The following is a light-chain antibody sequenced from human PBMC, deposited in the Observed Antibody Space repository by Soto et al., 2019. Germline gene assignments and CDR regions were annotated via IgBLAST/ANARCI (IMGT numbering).Light chain of an antibody. J-gene: IGKJ1*01. Sequence: EIVLTQSPGTLSLSPGEGASLSCRASQSVTHIYFGWFQQKPGQAPRLLIYGTSRRAVGIPDRFSGSGSGRDFTLTISRVEPEDSAIYYCHQYGSSPWTFGQGTKVEI. CDR3: HQYGSSPWT. CDR2: GTS. CDR1: QSVTHIY. V-gene: IGKV3-20*01.